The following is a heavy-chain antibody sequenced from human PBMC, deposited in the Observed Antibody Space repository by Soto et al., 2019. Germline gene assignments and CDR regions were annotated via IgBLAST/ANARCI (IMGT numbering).Heavy chain of an antibody. Sequence: EVQLVESGGGLVQPGGSLRLSCAASGFTFSRYWMTWVRQAPGKGLEWVANINPDGSEDYYVGSVKGRFTISRDNAMNSLYLQMDSLRAEDTAVYYCARDEESVVVLGAIYYYYAMDVWGQGTTVTVSS. V-gene: IGHV3-7*01. D-gene: IGHD2-15*01. CDR1: GFTFSRYW. CDR2: INPDGSED. J-gene: IGHJ6*02. CDR3: ARDEESVVVLGAIYYYYAMDV.